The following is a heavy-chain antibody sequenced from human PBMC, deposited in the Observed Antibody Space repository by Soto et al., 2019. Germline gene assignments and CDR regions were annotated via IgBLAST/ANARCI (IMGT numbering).Heavy chain of an antibody. J-gene: IGHJ6*02. V-gene: IGHV1-18*01. CDR3: ARGGYYDNAWGKLRHDGLDV. CDR2: ISPYDDQT. CDR1: GYTFIRYG. D-gene: IGHD3-16*01. Sequence: QVQLVQSAAEVKKPGASVRVSCKAYGYTFIRYGISWVRQAPGQGFEWMGWISPYDDQTVYLEKLQAKVTMTADTATSIVNMDLRRLQSEDTAMYYCARGGYYDNAWGKLRHDGLDVWGQGTSVTVSS.